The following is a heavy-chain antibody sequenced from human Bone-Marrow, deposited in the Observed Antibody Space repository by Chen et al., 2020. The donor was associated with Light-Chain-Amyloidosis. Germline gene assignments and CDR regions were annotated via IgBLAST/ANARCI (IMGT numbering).Heavy chain of an antibody. CDR1: GGSISSNDSY. V-gene: IGHV4-39*01. CDR3: ARLKDCVISSCLFDY. Sequence: QLQLQESGPGLVKPSETLFLTCTVSGGSISSNDSYWAWVRQPPGKGLEWIGSIYYSGRTYYNPSLKSRVTMSVDTAKNQFSLKLTSVSAADTAVFYCARLKDCVISSCLFDYWGQGTLVTVSS. CDR2: IYYSGRT. D-gene: IGHD6-13*01. J-gene: IGHJ4*02.